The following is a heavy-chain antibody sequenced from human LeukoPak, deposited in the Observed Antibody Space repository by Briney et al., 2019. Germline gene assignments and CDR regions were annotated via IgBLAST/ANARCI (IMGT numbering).Heavy chain of an antibody. V-gene: IGHV3-13*04. CDR3: ARGEWELYGMDV. J-gene: IGHJ6*02. Sequence: GGSLRLSCAASGFTFSSYGMHWVRQATGKGLEWVSAIGTAGDTYYPGSVKGRFTISRENAKNSLYLQMNSLRAGDTAVYYCARGEWELYGMDVWGQGTTVTVSS. CDR2: IGTAGDT. CDR1: GFTFSSYG. D-gene: IGHD1-26*01.